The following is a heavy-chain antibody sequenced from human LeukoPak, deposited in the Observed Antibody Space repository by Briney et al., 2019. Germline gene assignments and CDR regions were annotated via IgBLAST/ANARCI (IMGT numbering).Heavy chain of an antibody. Sequence: GGSLRLSCAASGFTFSSYGMHWVRQAPGKGLEWVAFIRYDGSNKYYADSVKGRFTISRDSAKSSLYLQMNSLRAEDTAVYYCARAVSCTNGACAHDAFHIWGLGTMVTVSS. CDR3: ARAVSCTNGACAHDAFHI. J-gene: IGHJ3*02. CDR1: GFTFSSYG. D-gene: IGHD2-8*01. CDR2: IRYDGSNK. V-gene: IGHV3-30*02.